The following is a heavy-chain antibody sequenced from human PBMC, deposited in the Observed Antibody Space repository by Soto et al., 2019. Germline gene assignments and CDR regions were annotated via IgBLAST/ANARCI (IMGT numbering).Heavy chain of an antibody. CDR2: ISSNGGST. J-gene: IGHJ4*02. V-gene: IGHV3-64*04. CDR3: AKDSSTTVITAFDY. D-gene: IGHD4-4*01. CDR1: GFTFSSYA. Sequence: PGGSLRLSCAASGFTFSSYAMHWVRQAPGKGLEYVSAISSNGGSTYYADSVKGRFTISRDNSKNTLYLQMNSLRAEDTAVYYCAKDSSTTVITAFDYWGQGTLVTVSS.